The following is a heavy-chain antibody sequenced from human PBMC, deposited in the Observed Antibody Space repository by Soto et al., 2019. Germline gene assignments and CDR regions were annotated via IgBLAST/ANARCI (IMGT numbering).Heavy chain of an antibody. Sequence: PGESLKISCKGSGYSFASHWVAWVRQMPEKGLEWIGTIYPGDSGTKYSSAFRGHVTISADTSASTAYLQWRSLEATDSAIYYCARYSGSYWHYLDFWGQGTLVTVSS. J-gene: IGHJ4*02. CDR2: IYPGDSGT. V-gene: IGHV5-51*01. CDR3: ARYSGSYWHYLDF. D-gene: IGHD1-26*01. CDR1: GYSFASHW.